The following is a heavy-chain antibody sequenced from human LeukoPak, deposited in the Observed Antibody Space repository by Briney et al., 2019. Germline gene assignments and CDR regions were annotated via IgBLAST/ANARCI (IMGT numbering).Heavy chain of an antibody. CDR2: IYYSVST. J-gene: IGHJ4*02. CDR1: GGSISSYF. V-gene: IGHV4-59*08. CDR3: ARRSKNGYFLDS. Sequence: SETLSLTCTVSGGSISSYFWSWIGQPPGKGLEWSGYIYYSVSTNYNPSLKSRVTISVDTSRSQFSLNLSSVTAADTAVYSCARRSKNGYFLDSWGQGILVTVSS. D-gene: IGHD5-24*01.